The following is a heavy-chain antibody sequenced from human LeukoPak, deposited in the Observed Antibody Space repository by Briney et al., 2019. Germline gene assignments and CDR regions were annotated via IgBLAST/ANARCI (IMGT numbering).Heavy chain of an antibody. CDR3: AKDYVTSGSQAWQLDY. CDR1: GFTFSSYG. V-gene: IGHV3-30*18. Sequence: GGSLRLSCAASGFTFSSYGMHWVRQAPGKGLEWVAVISYDGSNKYYADSVKGRFTISRDNSKNTLYLQMNSLRAEDTAVYYCAKDYVTSGSQAWQLDYWGQGTQVTVSS. J-gene: IGHJ4*02. CDR2: ISYDGSNK. D-gene: IGHD1-26*01.